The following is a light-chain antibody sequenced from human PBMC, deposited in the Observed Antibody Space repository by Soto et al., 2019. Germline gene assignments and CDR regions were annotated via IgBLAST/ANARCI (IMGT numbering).Light chain of an antibody. CDR1: SSXFGSYNR. CDR3: SLYTSDSTYV. J-gene: IGLJ1*01. V-gene: IGLV2-18*01. Sequence: LTQPPSVSGSPGQSVTISCTGTSSXFGSYNRVSWYQRPPGTGPKLMIYEISNRPSGVPDRFSGSKSGNTASLTISGLQAEDEAEYYCSLYTSDSTYVFGTGTKVTVL. CDR2: EIS.